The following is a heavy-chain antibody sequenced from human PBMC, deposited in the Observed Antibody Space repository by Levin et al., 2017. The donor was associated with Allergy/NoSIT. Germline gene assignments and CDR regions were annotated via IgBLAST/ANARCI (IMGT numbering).Heavy chain of an antibody. V-gene: IGHV3-74*03. J-gene: IGHJ4*02. Sequence: GGSLRLFCSASGFTFRGYYMHWVRQVPGEGLVWVSYIKSDGSDTKYADSVKGRFTISRDNAKNTLYLQMNSLGAEDTAVYYCARGGCSATSCLDYWGQGTLVTVSS. CDR2: IKSDGSDT. CDR3: ARGGCSATSCLDY. CDR1: GFTFRGYY. D-gene: IGHD2-2*01.